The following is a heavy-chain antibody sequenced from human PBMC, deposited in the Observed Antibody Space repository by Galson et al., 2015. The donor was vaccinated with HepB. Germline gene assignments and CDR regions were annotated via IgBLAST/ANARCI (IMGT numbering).Heavy chain of an antibody. D-gene: IGHD3-22*01. Sequence: SLRLSCAASGFTFSSYAMHWVRQAPGKGLEWVAVISYDGSNKYYADSVKGRFTISRDNSKNTLYLQMNSLRAEDTAVYYCARDGLNYDSSGYWFDYWGQGTLVTVSS. J-gene: IGHJ4*02. CDR2: ISYDGSNK. CDR3: ARDGLNYDSSGYWFDY. CDR1: GFTFSSYA. V-gene: IGHV3-30-3*01.